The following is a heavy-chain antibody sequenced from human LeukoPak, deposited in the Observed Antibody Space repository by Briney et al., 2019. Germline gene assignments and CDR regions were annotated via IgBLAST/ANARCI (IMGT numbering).Heavy chain of an antibody. V-gene: IGHV3-74*01. CDR2: TNSDGSIT. D-gene: IGHD3-10*01. Sequence: GGSLSLSCAAPGFTFSSYWMHWVRQAPGKGLVWVSRTNSDGSITTYADSVKGRFTISRDNAKNTLYLQMNSLRAEDTAVYYCARELPFDYWGQGTLVTVSS. CDR1: GFTFSSYW. CDR3: ARELPFDY. J-gene: IGHJ4*02.